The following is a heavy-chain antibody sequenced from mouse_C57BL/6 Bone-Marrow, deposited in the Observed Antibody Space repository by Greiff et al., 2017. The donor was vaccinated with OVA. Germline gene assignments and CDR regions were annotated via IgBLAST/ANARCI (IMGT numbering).Heavy chain of an antibody. J-gene: IGHJ4*01. CDR1: GFSFNTYA. Sequence: EVQVVESGGGLVQPKGSLKLSCAASGFSFNTYAMNWVRQAPGKGLEWVARIRSKSNNYATYYADSVKDRFTISRDDSESMLYLQMNNLKTEDTAMYYCVREEGGFYYYKGVFVYYAMDYWGQGTSVTVSS. CDR3: VREEGGFYYYKGVFVYYAMDY. CDR2: IRSKSNNYAT. V-gene: IGHV10-1*01. D-gene: IGHD1-1*01.